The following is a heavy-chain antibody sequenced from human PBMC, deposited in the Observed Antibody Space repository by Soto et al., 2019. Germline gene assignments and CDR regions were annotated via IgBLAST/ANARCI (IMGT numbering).Heavy chain of an antibody. CDR2: ISYDGSNK. D-gene: IGHD1-20*01. V-gene: IGHV3-30-3*01. CDR1: GFTFSSYA. CDR3: ARDRSGILNWFDP. J-gene: IGHJ5*02. Sequence: QVQLVESGGGVVQPGRSLRLSCAASGFTFSSYAMHWVRQAPGKGLEWVAVISYDGSNKYYADSVKGRFTISRDNSKNTLYLQMNGLRAEDTAVYYCARDRSGILNWFDPWGQGTLVTVSS.